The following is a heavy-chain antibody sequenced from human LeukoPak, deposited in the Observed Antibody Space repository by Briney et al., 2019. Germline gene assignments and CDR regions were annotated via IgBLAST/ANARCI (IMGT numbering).Heavy chain of an antibody. J-gene: IGHJ5*02. CDR2: IYYSGST. CDR3: ATVVVPAASSRVDWFDP. D-gene: IGHD2-2*01. Sequence: SETLSLTCTVSGGSISSHYWSWIRQPPGKGLEWIGNIYYSGSTNYNPSLKSRVTISVDTSKNQFSLKLSSVTATDTAVYYCATVVVPAASSRVDWFDPWGQGTLVTVSS. V-gene: IGHV4-59*11. CDR1: GGSISSHY.